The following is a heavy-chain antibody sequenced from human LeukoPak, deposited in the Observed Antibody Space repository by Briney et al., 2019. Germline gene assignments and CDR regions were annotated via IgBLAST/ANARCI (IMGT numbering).Heavy chain of an antibody. D-gene: IGHD6-6*01. CDR2: ISSSGNTI. CDR3: ARGGGSSSHN. Sequence: GGSLRLSCAASGFTFNDYYMSGIRQAPGKGLEWISHISSSGNTIHSADSVKGRFTISRDNSKNTLYLQMNSLRAEDTAVYYCARGGGSSSHNWGQGTLVTVSS. V-gene: IGHV3-11*01. CDR1: GFTFNDYY. J-gene: IGHJ4*02.